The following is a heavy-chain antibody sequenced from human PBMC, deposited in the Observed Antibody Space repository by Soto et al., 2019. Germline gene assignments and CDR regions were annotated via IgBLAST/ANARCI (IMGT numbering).Heavy chain of an antibody. D-gene: IGHD3-10*01. CDR2: IYYSGST. J-gene: IGHJ4*02. CDR3: ARVPYGSGSYYKWPPDY. V-gene: IGHV4-59*01. Sequence: SETLSLTCTVSGGSISSYYWSWIRQPPGKGLEWIGYIYYSGSTNYNPSLKSRVTISVDTSKNQFSLKLSSVTAADTAVYYCARVPYGSGSYYKWPPDYWGQGTLVTVSS. CDR1: GGSISSYY.